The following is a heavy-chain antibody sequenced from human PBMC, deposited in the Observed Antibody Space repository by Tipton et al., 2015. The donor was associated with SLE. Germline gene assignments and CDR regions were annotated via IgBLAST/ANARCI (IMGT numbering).Heavy chain of an antibody. CDR3: ARIGGAGDLYYYYMDV. CDR2: IYYSGST. CDR1: GGSISVSSYY. D-gene: IGHD7-27*01. V-gene: IGHV4-39*07. J-gene: IGHJ6*03. Sequence: TLSLTCTVSGGSISVSSYYWGWIRQPPGKGLEWIGSIYYSGSTYYNPSLKSRVTISVDTSKNQFSLKMTPVTAADTAVYYCARIGGAGDLYYYYMDVWGKGTTVTVSS.